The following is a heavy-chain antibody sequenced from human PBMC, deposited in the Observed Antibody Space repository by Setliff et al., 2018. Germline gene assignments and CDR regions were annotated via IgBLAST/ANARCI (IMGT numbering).Heavy chain of an antibody. CDR1: GYNFANYW. CDR3: ARLATDYGDYESLNYFDY. Sequence: PGESLKISCRASGYNFANYWIGWVRQMPGKGLEWMAIIYPDDSDSRHSPSFQGQVTISADKSISTAYLQWSSLKASDTAMYYCARLATDYGDYESLNYFDYWGQGTLVTVSS. J-gene: IGHJ4*02. D-gene: IGHD4-17*01. V-gene: IGHV5-51*01. CDR2: IYPDDSDS.